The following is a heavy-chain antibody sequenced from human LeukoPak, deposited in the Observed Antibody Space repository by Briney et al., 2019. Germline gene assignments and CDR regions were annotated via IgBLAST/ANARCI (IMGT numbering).Heavy chain of an antibody. Sequence: PSETLSLTCAVSVGSISSGGYSWSWFRQPPGKGLEWIGYIYHSGSTYYNPSLKSRVTISVDRSKNQFSLKLSSVTAADTAVYYCARADVNRSGFDYWGQGTLVTVSS. CDR2: IYHSGST. CDR1: VGSISSGGYS. CDR3: ARADVNRSGFDY. V-gene: IGHV4-30-2*01. J-gene: IGHJ4*02. D-gene: IGHD2/OR15-2a*01.